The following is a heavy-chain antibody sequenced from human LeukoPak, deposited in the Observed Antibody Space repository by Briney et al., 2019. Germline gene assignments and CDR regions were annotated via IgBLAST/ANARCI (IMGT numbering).Heavy chain of an antibody. CDR3: AKEFLRYCSSTSCHPFQH. CDR2: ISYDGSNK. Sequence: PGRSLRLSCAASGVTFSSYGMHWVRQAPGKGLEGGAVISYDGSNKYYADSVKGRFTISRDNSNNTLYLQMNSLRAEDTAVYYCAKEFLRYCSSTSCHPFQHWGQGTLVTVSS. D-gene: IGHD2-2*01. V-gene: IGHV3-30*18. CDR1: GVTFSSYG. J-gene: IGHJ1*01.